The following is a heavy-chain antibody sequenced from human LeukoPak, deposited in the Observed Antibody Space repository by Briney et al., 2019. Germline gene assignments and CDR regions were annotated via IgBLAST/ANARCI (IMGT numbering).Heavy chain of an antibody. J-gene: IGHJ4*02. V-gene: IGHV1-69*13. D-gene: IGHD3-9*01. CDR3: ARADILTGYNFDY. CDR2: IIPIFGTA. CDR1: GGTFSSYA. Sequence: ASVKVSCKASGGTFSSYANSWVRQAPGQGLEWMGGIIPIFGTANYAQKFQGRVTITADESTSTAYIELSSLRSEDTALYYCARADILTGYNFDYWGQGTLVTVSS.